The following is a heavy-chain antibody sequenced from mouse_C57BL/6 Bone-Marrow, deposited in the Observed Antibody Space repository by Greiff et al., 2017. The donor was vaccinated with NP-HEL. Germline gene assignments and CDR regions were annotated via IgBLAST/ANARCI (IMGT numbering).Heavy chain of an antibody. CDR3: ARWGYDGYSYFDY. CDR2: IHPNSGST. Sequence: QVQLQQPGAELVKPGASVKLSCKASGYTFTSYWMHWVKQRPGQGLEWIGMIHPNSGSTNYNEKFKSKATLTVDKSSSTAYMQLSSLTSEDSAVYYCARWGYDGYSYFDYWGQGTTLTVSS. CDR1: GYTFTSYW. D-gene: IGHD2-3*01. J-gene: IGHJ2*01. V-gene: IGHV1-64*01.